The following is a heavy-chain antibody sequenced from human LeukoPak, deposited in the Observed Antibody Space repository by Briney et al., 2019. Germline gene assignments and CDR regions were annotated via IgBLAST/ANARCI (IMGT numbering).Heavy chain of an antibody. Sequence: ASVKVSCKASGGTFSSYAISWVRQAPGQGLEWMGGIIPIFGTANYAQKFQGRVTMTRGMSTSTVYMELSSLRSEDTAVYYCARVERRGCFDYWGQGTLVTVSS. V-gene: IGHV1-69*05. D-gene: IGHD3-10*01. CDR3: ARVERRGCFDY. J-gene: IGHJ4*02. CDR2: IIPIFGTA. CDR1: GGTFSSYA.